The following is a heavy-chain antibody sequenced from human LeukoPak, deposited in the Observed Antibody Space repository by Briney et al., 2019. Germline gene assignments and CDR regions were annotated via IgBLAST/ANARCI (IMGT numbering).Heavy chain of an antibody. CDR1: GFTFSSYA. J-gene: IGHJ5*02. Sequence: GGSLRLSCAASGFTFSSYAMHWVRQAPGKGLEWVAVISYDGSNKYYADSVKGRFTISRDNSKNTLYLQMSSLRAEDTAVYYCARGGQWLVFFELNWFDPWGQGTLVTVSS. CDR3: ARGGQWLVFFELNWFDP. D-gene: IGHD6-19*01. V-gene: IGHV3-30-3*01. CDR2: ISYDGSNK.